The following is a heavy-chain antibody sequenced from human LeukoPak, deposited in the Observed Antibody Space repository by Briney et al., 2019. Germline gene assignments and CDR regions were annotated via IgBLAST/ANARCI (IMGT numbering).Heavy chain of an antibody. CDR3: AREDPITGTTLSDY. CDR2: ISSSGSTI. D-gene: IGHD1-20*01. CDR1: GFTFSDYY. V-gene: IGHV3-11*01. J-gene: IGHJ4*02. Sequence: GGSLRLSCAASGFTFSDYYMSWMRQAPGKGLEWVSYISSSGSTIYYADSVKGRFTISRDNAKNSLYLQMNSLRAEDTAVYYCAREDPITGTTLSDYWGQGTLVTVSS.